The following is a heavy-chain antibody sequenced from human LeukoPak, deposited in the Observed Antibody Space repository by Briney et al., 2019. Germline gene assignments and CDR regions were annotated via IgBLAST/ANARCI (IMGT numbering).Heavy chain of an antibody. J-gene: IGHJ4*02. CDR2: IYYSGST. CDR3: ARVQLSKQLVGGGNYFDY. CDR1: GGSISSGGYY. Sequence: PSQTLSLTCTVSGGSISSGGYYWSWIRQHPGKGLEWIGYIYYSGSTYYNPSLKSRVTISVDTSKNQFSLKLSSVTAADTAVYYCARVQLSKQLVGGGNYFDYWGQGTLVTVSS. D-gene: IGHD6-6*01. V-gene: IGHV4-31*03.